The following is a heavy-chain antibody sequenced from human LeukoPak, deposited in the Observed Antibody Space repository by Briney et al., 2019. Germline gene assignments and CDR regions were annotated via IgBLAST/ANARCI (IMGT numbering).Heavy chain of an antibody. CDR2: ISGSNGNT. V-gene: IGHV1-18*01. CDR1: GYSFTRYG. Sequence: ASVRVSCKASGYSFTRYGISWVRQAPGQGLEWMGWISGSNGNTNYAQKFQGRVTMTTDTSTGTAYMDLRNLRFDDTAVYFCARSGRGTYYYFDLWDQGTLVTVSS. D-gene: IGHD1-26*01. J-gene: IGHJ4*02. CDR3: ARSGRGTYYYFDL.